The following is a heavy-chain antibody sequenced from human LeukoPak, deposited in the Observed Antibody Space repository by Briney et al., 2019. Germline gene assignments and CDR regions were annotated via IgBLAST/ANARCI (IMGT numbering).Heavy chain of an antibody. V-gene: IGHV4-61*01. J-gene: IGHJ3*02. CDR3: ARARVYGYGGSENAFDI. Sequence: SETLSLTCTVSGGSISSGSYYWSWIRQPPGKGLEWIGYIYYSGSTNYNPSLKSRVTISVDTSKNQFSLKLSSVTAADTAVYYCARARVYGYGGSENAFDIWGQGTMVTVSS. D-gene: IGHD5-18*01. CDR1: GGSISSGSYY. CDR2: IYYSGST.